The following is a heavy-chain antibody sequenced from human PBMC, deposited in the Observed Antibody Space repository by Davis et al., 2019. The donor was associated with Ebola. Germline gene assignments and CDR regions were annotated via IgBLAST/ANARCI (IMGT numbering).Heavy chain of an antibody. V-gene: IGHV3-23*01. CDR2: ISGSGGST. CDR1: GFAFSIYA. CDR3: AKGIVATVVNWFDP. D-gene: IGHD5-12*01. Sequence: PGGSLRLSCAASGFAFSIYAMSWVRQAPGKGLEWVSSISGSGGSTYYADSVKGRFTISRDNSKNTLYLQMNSLRAEDTAVYYCAKGIVATVVNWFDPWGQGTQVTVSS. J-gene: IGHJ5*02.